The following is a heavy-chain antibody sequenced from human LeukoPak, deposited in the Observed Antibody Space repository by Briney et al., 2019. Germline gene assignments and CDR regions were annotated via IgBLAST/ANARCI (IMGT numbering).Heavy chain of an antibody. J-gene: IGHJ4*02. CDR3: ASCRDGYNSNY. D-gene: IGHD5-24*01. CDR1: GFSFRDFW. V-gene: IGHV3-7*01. Sequence: PGGSLRLSCAASGFSFRDFWMTWVRQAPGKGLEWVANINQSGSVKYYADSVKGRFTISRDNAKNSLYLQMNSLRAEDTAVYYCASCRDGYNSNYWGQGTLVTVSS. CDR2: INQSGSVK.